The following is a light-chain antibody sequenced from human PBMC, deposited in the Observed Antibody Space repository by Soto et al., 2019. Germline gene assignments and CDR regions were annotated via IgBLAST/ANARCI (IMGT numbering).Light chain of an antibody. J-gene: IGKJ2*01. Sequence: DIQLTQSPSFLSASVGDRVTITCRASQGISSYLAWCQQKPGKAPKLLIYAASTLQSGVPSRFSGSGSGTEFTLTISSLQPEDFATYYCQQLNSYPQNTFGQGTKLEIK. CDR1: QGISSY. V-gene: IGKV1-9*01. CDR2: AAS. CDR3: QQLNSYPQNT.